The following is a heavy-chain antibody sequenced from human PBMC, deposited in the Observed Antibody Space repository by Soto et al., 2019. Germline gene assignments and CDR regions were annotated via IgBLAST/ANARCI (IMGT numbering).Heavy chain of an antibody. CDR1: GFTCSDYY. J-gene: IGHJ2*01. V-gene: IGHV3-30-3*01. CDR2: ISYDGSNK. Sequence: GGSLRLSCAASGFTCSDYYMSWIRQAPGKGLEWVAVISYDGSNKYYADSVKGRFTISRDNSKNMLYLQMNSLRAEDTAVYYCARDPLWGTAMVLWYFDLWGRGTLVTVSS. CDR3: ARDPLWGTAMVLWYFDL. D-gene: IGHD5-18*01.